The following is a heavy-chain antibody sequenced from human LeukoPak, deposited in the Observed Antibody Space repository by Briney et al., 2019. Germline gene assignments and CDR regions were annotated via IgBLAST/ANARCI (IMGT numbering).Heavy chain of an antibody. D-gene: IGHD6-19*01. Sequence: SETLSLTCTVSGYSISSGYYWSWIRQPPGKGLEWIGEINHSGSTNYNPSLKSRVTISVDTSKNQFSLKLSSVTAADTAVYYCARVGIAVAVTHWGQGTLVTVSS. J-gene: IGHJ4*02. CDR3: ARVGIAVAVTH. CDR1: GYSISSGYY. CDR2: INHSGST. V-gene: IGHV4-38-2*02.